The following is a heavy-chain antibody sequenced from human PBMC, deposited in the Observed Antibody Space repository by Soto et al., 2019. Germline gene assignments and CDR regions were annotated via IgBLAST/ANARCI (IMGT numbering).Heavy chain of an antibody. J-gene: IGHJ6*02. Sequence: PSETLSLTCTVSGGSISSYYLSWIRQPPGKGLEWIGYIYYYGSTNYNPSLKSRVTISVDTSKNQFSLKLSSVTAADTAVYYCARETRYYYGMDVWGQGTTVTVSS. CDR3: ARETRYYYGMDV. CDR2: IYYYGST. CDR1: GGSISSYY. V-gene: IGHV4-59*01.